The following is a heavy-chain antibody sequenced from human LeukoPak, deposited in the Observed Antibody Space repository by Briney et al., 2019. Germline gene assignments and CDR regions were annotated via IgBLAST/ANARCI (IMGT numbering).Heavy chain of an antibody. CDR1: GFTFGDYP. CDR2: IRIKRYSGTT. CDR3: TRGGPNDVLTGRSGYFDY. D-gene: IGHD3-9*01. Sequence: SGGSLRLSCIASGFTFGDYPMSWVRQAPGKGLEWVSFIRIKRYSGTTEYAASVKGRFTMSRDDSNSIAYLQMGSLTTDDTAVYYCTRGGPNDVLTGRSGYFDYWGQGTLVTVSS. V-gene: IGHV3-49*04. J-gene: IGHJ4*02.